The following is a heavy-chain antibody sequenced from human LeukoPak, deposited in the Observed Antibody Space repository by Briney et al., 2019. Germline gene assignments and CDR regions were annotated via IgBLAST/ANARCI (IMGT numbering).Heavy chain of an antibody. CDR1: GGSISSYY. D-gene: IGHD2-2*01. Sequence: SETLSLTCTVSGGSISSYYWSWIRQPPGKGLEWIGYIYYSGSTNYNPSLKSRVTISVDTSKNQFSLKLSSVTAADTAVYYCAREEDQLLPRRGAFDIWGQGTMVTVSS. V-gene: IGHV4-59*12. J-gene: IGHJ3*02. CDR3: AREEDQLLPRRGAFDI. CDR2: IYYSGST.